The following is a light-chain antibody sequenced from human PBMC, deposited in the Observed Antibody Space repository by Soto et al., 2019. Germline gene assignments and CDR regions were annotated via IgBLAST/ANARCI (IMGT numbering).Light chain of an antibody. CDR2: DAS. CDR3: QQTLSFPPT. J-gene: IGKJ1*01. Sequence: EIVLTQSPATLSLSPGERATLSFRASQSVSSYLAWYQQKPGQAPRLLIYDASNRATGIPARFSGSGSGTDFTLTISSLQPEDFATYYCQQTLSFPPTFGQGTKVDIK. V-gene: IGKV3-11*01. CDR1: QSVSSY.